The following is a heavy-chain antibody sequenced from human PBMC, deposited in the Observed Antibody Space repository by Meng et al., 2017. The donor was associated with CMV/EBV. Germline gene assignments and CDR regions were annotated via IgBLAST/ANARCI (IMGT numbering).Heavy chain of an antibody. D-gene: IGHD1-7*01. CDR2: IYSEGTT. V-gene: IGHV3-53*01. J-gene: IGHJ4*02. CDR3: ARDGNYHGV. CDR1: GFTVSNNY. Sequence: ELQPVVSGGGLIQPGGSLRLSCAASGFTVSNNYMRWFRQAPGKGLEWVSLIYSEGTTDYADSVKGRFTISRDNSKNTLYLQMNSLRAEDTAVYYCARDGNYHGVWGQGTLVTVSS.